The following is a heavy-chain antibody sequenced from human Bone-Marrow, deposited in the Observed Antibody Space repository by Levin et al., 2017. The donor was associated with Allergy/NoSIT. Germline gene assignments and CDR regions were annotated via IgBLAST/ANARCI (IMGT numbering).Heavy chain of an antibody. CDR2: ISSSGSYI. Sequence: PGGSLRLSCAASGFTFSNYGMNWVRQAPGKGLEWVSSISSSGSYIYYADSVKGRFIISRDNAKNSLYLQMNSLRVEDTAVYYCAREHAIRFDYDNWGQGTLVSVSS. V-gene: IGHV3-21*01. J-gene: IGHJ4*02. CDR3: AREHAIRFDYDN. CDR1: GFTFSNYG.